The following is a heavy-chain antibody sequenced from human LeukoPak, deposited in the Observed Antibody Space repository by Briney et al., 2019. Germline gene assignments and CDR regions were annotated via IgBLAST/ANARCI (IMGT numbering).Heavy chain of an antibody. CDR3: ASVSSSSWYYFDY. D-gene: IGHD6-13*01. Sequence: PSETLSLTCTVSGGSISSYYWSWIRQPPGKGLEWIGYIYYSGSTNYNPSLKSRVTISVDTSKNQFSLKLSSVTAADTAVYYCASVSSSSWYYFDYWGQGTLVTVSS. V-gene: IGHV4-59*01. CDR2: IYYSGST. CDR1: GGSISSYY. J-gene: IGHJ4*02.